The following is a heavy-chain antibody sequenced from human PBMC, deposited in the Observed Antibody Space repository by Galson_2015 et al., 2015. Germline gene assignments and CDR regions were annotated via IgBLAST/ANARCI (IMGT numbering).Heavy chain of an antibody. CDR1: GFAFSPNG. CDR3: AYWDYYDSSGYS. D-gene: IGHD3-22*01. CDR2: IDGSGSTT. V-gene: IGHV3-23*01. J-gene: IGHJ4*02. Sequence: SLRLSCAASGFAFSPNGMTWVRQVPGKGLEWVSSIDGSGSTTWYTDSVKGRFTISRDNSKNTLYLQMNSLRAEDTAVYYCAYWDYYDSSGYSWGQGTLVTVSS.